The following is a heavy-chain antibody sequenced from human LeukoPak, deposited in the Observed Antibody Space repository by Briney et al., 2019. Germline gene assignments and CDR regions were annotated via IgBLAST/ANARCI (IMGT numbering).Heavy chain of an antibody. V-gene: IGHV4-59*12. J-gene: IGHJ3*02. Sequence: SETLSLTCTVSGGSISNYYWTWIRQPPGKGLEWIGYIFYSGSTNYNPSLKSRVTISVDPSKTQFSLKLSSVTAAATAVYYCARDHGGGSWIQGAFDIWGQGTMVTVSS. CDR3: ARDHGGGSWIQGAFDI. CDR2: IFYSGST. CDR1: GGSISNYY. D-gene: IGHD6-13*01.